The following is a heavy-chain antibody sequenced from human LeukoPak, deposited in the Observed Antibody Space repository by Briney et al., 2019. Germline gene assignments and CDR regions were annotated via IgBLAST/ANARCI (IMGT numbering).Heavy chain of an antibody. CDR2: ITTSGGST. CDR1: GFTFSSYA. J-gene: IGHJ4*02. Sequence: PGGSLRLSCAASGFTFSSYAMSWVRQAPGEGLEWVSSITTSGGSTYYADSVKGRFTISRDNAKNTLYLQMNSLRAEDTAVYYCARETDGYNQWYFDYWGQGTLVTVSS. V-gene: IGHV3-23*01. D-gene: IGHD5-24*01. CDR3: ARETDGYNQWYFDY.